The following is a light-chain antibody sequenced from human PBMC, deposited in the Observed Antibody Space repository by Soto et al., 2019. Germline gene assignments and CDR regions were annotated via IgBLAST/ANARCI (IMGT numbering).Light chain of an antibody. CDR3: QQYHNLWT. CDR1: HYIYSN. V-gene: IGKV3-15*01. J-gene: IGKJ1*01. CDR2: RAS. Sequence: EIVMTQSPATLSVSPGERATLSCTASHYIYSNVAWFQQRPGQAPRLLIDRASTRATGTPARFTGSGSGTEFTLTITGLPSEDFALYYCQQYHNLWTFGQGTEVEIK.